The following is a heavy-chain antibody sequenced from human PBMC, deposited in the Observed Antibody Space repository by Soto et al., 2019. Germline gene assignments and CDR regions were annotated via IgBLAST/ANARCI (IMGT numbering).Heavy chain of an antibody. CDR3: ARAGQYCSSTSCDLRYNWFDP. V-gene: IGHV3-13*01. J-gene: IGHJ5*02. D-gene: IGHD2-2*01. CDR2: IGTAGDT. Sequence: GGSLRLSCAASGFTFSSYDMHWVRQATGKGLEWVSAIGTAGDTYYPGSVKGRFTISRENAKNSLYLQMNSLRAGDTAVYYCARAGQYCSSTSCDLRYNWFDPWGQGTLVTVSS. CDR1: GFTFSSYD.